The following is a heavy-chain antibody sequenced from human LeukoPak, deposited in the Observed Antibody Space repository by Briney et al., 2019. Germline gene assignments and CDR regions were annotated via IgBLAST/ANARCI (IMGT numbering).Heavy chain of an antibody. CDR1: GGSFSGYY. J-gene: IGHJ6*03. D-gene: IGHD4-17*01. Sequence: SETLSLTCAVYGGSFSGYYWSWIRQPPGKGLEWIGEINHSGSTNYNPSLKSRVTISVDTSKNQFSLKLSSVTAADTAVYYCARSKHVTTVTTFSRYYYYMDVRGKGTTVTVSS. CDR2: INHSGST. CDR3: ARSKHVTTVTTFSRYYYYMDV. V-gene: IGHV4-34*01.